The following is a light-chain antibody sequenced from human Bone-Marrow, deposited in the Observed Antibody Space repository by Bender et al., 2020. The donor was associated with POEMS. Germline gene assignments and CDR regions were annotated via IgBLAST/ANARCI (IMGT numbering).Light chain of an antibody. CDR3: SSYTTSTTLGV. Sequence: QSVLTQPASVSGSPGQSITISCTGASSDIDGFNYVSWYQKHPGKPPKLMIFDVSNRPSGVSNRFSGSKSANTASLTISGLQAEDEADYYCSSYTTSTTLGVFGGGTKLTVL. CDR1: SSDIDGFNY. J-gene: IGLJ3*02. CDR2: DVS. V-gene: IGLV2-14*03.